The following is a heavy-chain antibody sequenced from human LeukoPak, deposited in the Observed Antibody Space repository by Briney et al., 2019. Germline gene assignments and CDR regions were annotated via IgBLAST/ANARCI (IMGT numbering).Heavy chain of an antibody. J-gene: IGHJ3*02. Sequence: PGGSLRLSCAASGFTFSSYGMHWVRQAPGKGLEWVAFIRYDGSNKYYADSVKGRFTISRDNAKNSLYLQMNSLRAEDTAVYYCARDPATYYYDSSGLGVFDIWGQGTMVTVSS. CDR1: GFTFSSYG. CDR3: ARDPATYYYDSSGLGVFDI. CDR2: IRYDGSNK. D-gene: IGHD3-22*01. V-gene: IGHV3-30*02.